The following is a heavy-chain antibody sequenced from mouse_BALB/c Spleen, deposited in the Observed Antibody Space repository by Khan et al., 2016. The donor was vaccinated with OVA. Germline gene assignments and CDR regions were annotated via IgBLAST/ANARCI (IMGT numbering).Heavy chain of an antibody. CDR3: ARSYGNYLDY. J-gene: IGHJ2*01. Sequence: EVELVESGPGLVKPSQSLSLTCTVTGYSITSYYAWYLIRQFPGNILEWMGFISYSGSTCYTPSLKSRISITRDTSKNQFFLQLNSVTTEDTARYYCARSYGNYLDYWGQGTTLTVSS. D-gene: IGHD2-1*01. V-gene: IGHV3-2*02. CDR2: ISYSGST. CDR1: GYSITSYYA.